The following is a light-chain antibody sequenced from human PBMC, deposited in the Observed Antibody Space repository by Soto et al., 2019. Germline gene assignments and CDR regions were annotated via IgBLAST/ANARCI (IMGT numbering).Light chain of an antibody. CDR2: GAS. Sequence: EIVLTQSPGTLSLSPGERATLSYRASQSVSSSYLAWYQQKPGQASRLLIYGASSRATGIPDRFSGSGSGTDFTLTISRLEPEDFAVYYCQQYGSSPLTFGGGTKWIS. CDR1: QSVSSSY. V-gene: IGKV3-20*01. J-gene: IGKJ4*01. CDR3: QQYGSSPLT.